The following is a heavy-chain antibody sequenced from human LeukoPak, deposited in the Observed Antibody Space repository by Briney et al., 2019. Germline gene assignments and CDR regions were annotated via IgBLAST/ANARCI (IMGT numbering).Heavy chain of an antibody. CDR3: ARAWTRGNGFDI. J-gene: IGHJ3*02. Sequence: SETLSLTCTVSGGSISNYYWSWIRQPPGQGLEWIRYVYYSGSTNYNPSLKSRVTISVDTSKDQLSLKLSSVTAADTAVYFCARAWTRGNGFDIWGQGTMVTVSS. D-gene: IGHD3/OR15-3a*01. CDR2: VYYSGST. V-gene: IGHV4-59*01. CDR1: GGSISNYY.